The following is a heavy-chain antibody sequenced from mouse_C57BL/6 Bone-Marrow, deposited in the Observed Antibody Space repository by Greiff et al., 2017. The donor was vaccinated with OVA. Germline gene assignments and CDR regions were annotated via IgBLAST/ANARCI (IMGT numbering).Heavy chain of an antibody. V-gene: IGHV1-20*01. Sequence: EVQGVESGPELVKPGDSVKISCKASGYSFTGYFMNWVMQSHGKSLEWIGRINPYNGDTFYNQKFKGKATLTVDKSSSTAHMELRSLTSEDSAVYYCARSYWWYFDVWGTGTTVTVSS. CDR1: GYSFTGYF. J-gene: IGHJ1*03. CDR3: ARSYWWYFDV. D-gene: IGHD1-1*01. CDR2: INPYNGDT.